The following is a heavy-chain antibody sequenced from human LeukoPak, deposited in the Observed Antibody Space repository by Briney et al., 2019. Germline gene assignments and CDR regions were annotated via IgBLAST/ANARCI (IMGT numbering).Heavy chain of an antibody. J-gene: IGHJ4*02. Sequence: SSETLSFTCTVSGGSISNSAYYWGWIRQPPGKGLEWIATIYYTGSTYYSPSLKSRVTISVDTSKNQFSLKLSSVTAADTAVYYCARFHTSGGMVRGVTWGQGTLVTVSS. CDR2: IYYTGST. CDR1: GGSISNSAYY. D-gene: IGHD3-10*01. V-gene: IGHV4-39*07. CDR3: ARFHTSGGMVRGVT.